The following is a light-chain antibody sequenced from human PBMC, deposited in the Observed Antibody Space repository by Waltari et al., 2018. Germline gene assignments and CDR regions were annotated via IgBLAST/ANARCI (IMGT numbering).Light chain of an antibody. CDR1: KCISSY. CDR2: GAS. V-gene: IGKV1-9*01. CDR3: QQLNSYPLT. Sequence: IQLTPSPSSLSASVGDRVTITCRASKCISSYLAWYQQKTGKAPKLLSYGASTLQIGVPSSFSGSGSGTDFTLTISSLQPEDFATYYCQQLNSYPLTFGQGTKLEIK. J-gene: IGKJ2*01.